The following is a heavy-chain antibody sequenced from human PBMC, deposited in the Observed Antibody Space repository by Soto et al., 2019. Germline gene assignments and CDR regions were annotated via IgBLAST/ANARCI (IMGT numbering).Heavy chain of an antibody. CDR1: GDTFTGYY. J-gene: IGHJ6*02. CDR3: ARGVAGNYYYGMEV. Sequence: GASVKVSCKASGDTFTGYYMHWVRQAPGQGLEWMGWINPNSGGTNYAQKFQGWVTMTRDTSISTAYMELSRLRSDDTAVYYCARGVAGNYYYGMEVWGQGTTVTVSS. V-gene: IGHV1-2*04. D-gene: IGHD6-19*01. CDR2: INPNSGGT.